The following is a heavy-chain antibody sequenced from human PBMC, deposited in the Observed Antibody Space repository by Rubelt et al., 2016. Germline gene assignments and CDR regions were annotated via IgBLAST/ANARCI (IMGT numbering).Heavy chain of an antibody. D-gene: IGHD5-24*01. V-gene: IGHV4-38-2*02. CDR3: ARMGRHYFDY. CDR1: GLYISNGYF. CDR2: IFHDGTT. J-gene: IGHJ4*02. Sequence: QVQLQESGPGLVKPSETLSLTCTVSGLYISNGYFWAWIRQPPGKGLEWIGRIFHDGTTYYNPSLKSRVRVSVDTSNNQFSLNMKSLSAADTDTYYCARMGRHYFDYWGQGILVTVSS.